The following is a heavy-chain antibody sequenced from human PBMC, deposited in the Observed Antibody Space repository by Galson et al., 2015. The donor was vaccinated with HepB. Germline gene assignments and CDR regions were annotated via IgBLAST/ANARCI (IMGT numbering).Heavy chain of an antibody. Sequence: SLRLSCAASGFTFSSYWMSWVRQAPGKGLEWVANIKEDGSEKYYVDSVKGRFTISRDNAKNSVWLQMNSLRAEDTAVYYCARDREVPGGGDWFDPWGQGTLVTVSS. CDR2: IKEDGSEK. J-gene: IGHJ5*02. CDR1: GFTFSSYW. D-gene: IGHD2-2*01. V-gene: IGHV3-7*01. CDR3: ARDREVPGGGDWFDP.